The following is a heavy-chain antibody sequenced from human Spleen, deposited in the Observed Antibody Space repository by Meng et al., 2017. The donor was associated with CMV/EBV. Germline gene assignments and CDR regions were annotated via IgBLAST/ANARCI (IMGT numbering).Heavy chain of an antibody. CDR2: IKQDGSEK. V-gene: IGHV3-7*01. J-gene: IGHJ6*02. CDR1: GFTFSSYW. D-gene: IGHD6-6*01. CDR3: ARDPSSSFYYYYGMDV. Sequence: GGSLRLSCAASGFTFSSYWMSWVRQAPGKGLEWVANIKQDGSEKYYVDSVKGRFTISRDNAKNSLYLQMNSLRAEDTAVYYCARDPSSSFYYYYGMDVWGQGTTVTVSS.